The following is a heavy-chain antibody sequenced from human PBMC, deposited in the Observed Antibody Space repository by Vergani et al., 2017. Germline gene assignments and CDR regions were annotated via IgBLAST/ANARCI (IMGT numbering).Heavy chain of an antibody. CDR1: GGSISSGGYS. Sequence: QLQLQESGSGLVKPSQTLSLTCAVSGGSISSGGYSWSWIRQPPGKGLEWIGYIYYSGSTNDNPSLKSRVTISVDTSKNQFSLKLSSVTAADTAVYYCARFSIQNWFDPWGQGTLVTVSS. V-gene: IGHV4-61*08. J-gene: IGHJ5*02. D-gene: IGHD2/OR15-2a*01. CDR2: IYYSGST. CDR3: ARFSIQNWFDP.